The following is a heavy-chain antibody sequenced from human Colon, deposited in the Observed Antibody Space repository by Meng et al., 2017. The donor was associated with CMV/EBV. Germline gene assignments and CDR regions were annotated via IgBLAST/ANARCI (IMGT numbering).Heavy chain of an antibody. D-gene: IGHD6-13*01. J-gene: IGHJ4*02. CDR1: GYTFTGYY. CDR2: INPKNGDI. CDR3: ARQGVPVAGSSFNF. Sequence: QVQLVQSGTEVKKSGASVKVSCKASGYTFTGYYIHWVRQAPGQGLEWRGWINPKNGDINYAQKFQGRVTMTRDTSISTAYMELSRLKSNDTAMYFCARQGVPVAGSSFNFWGQGTLVTVSS. V-gene: IGHV1-2*02.